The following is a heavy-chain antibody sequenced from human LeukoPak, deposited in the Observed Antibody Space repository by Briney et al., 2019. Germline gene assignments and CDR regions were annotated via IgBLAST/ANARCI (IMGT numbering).Heavy chain of an antibody. CDR1: GYTFTSYG. V-gene: IGHV1-18*01. D-gene: IGHD3-22*01. Sequence: ASVTVSCKASGYTFTSYGISWVRQAPGQGLEWMGWISAYNGNTNYAQKLQGRVTMTTDTSTSTAYMELRSLRSDDTAVYYCARGKYYYDSSGYYDPNFDYWGQGTLVTVSS. J-gene: IGHJ4*02. CDR2: ISAYNGNT. CDR3: ARGKYYYDSSGYYDPNFDY.